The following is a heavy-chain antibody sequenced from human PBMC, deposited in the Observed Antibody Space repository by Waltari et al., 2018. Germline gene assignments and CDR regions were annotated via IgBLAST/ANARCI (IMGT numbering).Heavy chain of an antibody. CDR3: TRDSPSWI. Sequence: EGQLVESGGGLVQPGGSLKLSCAASGFAFSSCWLHWVRQVPGHGLVWVSRINSDGIDTSYADSVRGRFTVSRDNAKNMVYLQMKSLRAEDTAIYYCTRDSPSWIWGQGTMVSVSS. CDR2: INSDGIDT. J-gene: IGHJ3*02. V-gene: IGHV3-74*01. CDR1: GFAFSSCW.